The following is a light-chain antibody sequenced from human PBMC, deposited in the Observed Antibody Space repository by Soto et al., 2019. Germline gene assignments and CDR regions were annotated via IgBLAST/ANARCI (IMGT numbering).Light chain of an antibody. CDR3: QQRSNWPWT. V-gene: IGKV3-11*01. J-gene: IGKJ1*01. Sequence: VMTQSPATLSLSSGERATLSCRASQSVSSYLAWYQQKPGQAPRLLIYDASNRATGIPARFSGSGSGTDFTLTISSLEPEDFAVYYCQQRSNWPWTFGQGTKVEIK. CDR2: DAS. CDR1: QSVSSY.